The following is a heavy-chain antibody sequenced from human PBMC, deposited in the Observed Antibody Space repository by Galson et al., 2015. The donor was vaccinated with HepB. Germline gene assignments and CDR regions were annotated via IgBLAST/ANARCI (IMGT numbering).Heavy chain of an antibody. Sequence: SLRLSCAASGFTFSNAWMNWVRQAPGKGLEWVGRIKSKTDGGTKDYAAPVKGRFTISRDDSKNTLNLQMNSLKTEDTAVYYCTSTTYYYDSSGYWARDWFDPWGQGTLVTVSS. J-gene: IGHJ5*02. CDR2: IKSKTDGGTK. CDR3: TSTTYYYDSSGYWARDWFDP. CDR1: GFTFSNAW. V-gene: IGHV3-15*07. D-gene: IGHD3-22*01.